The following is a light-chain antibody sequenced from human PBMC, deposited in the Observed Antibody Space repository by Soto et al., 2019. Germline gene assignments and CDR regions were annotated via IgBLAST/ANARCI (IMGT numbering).Light chain of an antibody. CDR1: QSISTW. Sequence: DIQMTQSPSTLSASVGERVTITCRASQSISTWLAWYQQKPGKAPKLLIYDASSLESGVTSRFSGSGSGTEFTLTISSLQPDDFATYYCQQYNSYSPYTFGQGTKLEIK. CDR2: DAS. CDR3: QQYNSYSPYT. J-gene: IGKJ2*01. V-gene: IGKV1-5*01.